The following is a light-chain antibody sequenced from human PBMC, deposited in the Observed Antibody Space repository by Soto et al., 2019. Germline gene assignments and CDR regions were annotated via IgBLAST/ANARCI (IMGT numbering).Light chain of an antibody. V-gene: IGKV1-39*01. CDR1: QTISNY. CDR2: AAS. J-gene: IGKJ4*01. CDR3: QQCYSSPPT. Sequence: DIQMTQSPSSLSASVGDRVTITCRTSQTISNYLNWYQQKPGKAPELLIYAASNLQSGVPSRFSGSGSGTDFTLTINSLQPADFAAYYCQQCYSSPPTFGGGTKVEIK.